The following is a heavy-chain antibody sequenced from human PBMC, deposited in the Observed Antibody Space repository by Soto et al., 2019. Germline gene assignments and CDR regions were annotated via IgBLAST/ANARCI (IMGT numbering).Heavy chain of an antibody. V-gene: IGHV3-23*01. CDR2: ISGSGDTT. Sequence: GGSLRLSCAASGFTFSSCAMTWVCQAPGKGLEWVLCISGSGDTTYYADSVKGRFTISRDTSKNTVYLQMNSLRADDTAVYYCAKGHPGGSCYSGLDCWGQGTLVTVSS. J-gene: IGHJ4*02. CDR1: GFTFSSCA. CDR3: AKGHPGGSCYSGLDC. D-gene: IGHD2-15*01.